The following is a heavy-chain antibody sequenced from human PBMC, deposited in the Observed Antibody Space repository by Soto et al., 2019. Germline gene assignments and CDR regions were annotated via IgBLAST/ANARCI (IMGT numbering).Heavy chain of an antibody. D-gene: IGHD2-15*01. V-gene: IGHV3-30-3*01. CDR1: GFTFSSYA. J-gene: IGHJ3*02. Sequence: QVQLVESGGGVVQPGRSLRLSCAASGFTFSSYAMHWVRQAPGKGLEWVAVISYDGSNKYYADSVKGRFTISRDNSKNTLYLQMHSLRAEDTAVYYCATLTDIVVVVAATTGAFDIWGQGTMVTVSS. CDR3: ATLTDIVVVVAATTGAFDI. CDR2: ISYDGSNK.